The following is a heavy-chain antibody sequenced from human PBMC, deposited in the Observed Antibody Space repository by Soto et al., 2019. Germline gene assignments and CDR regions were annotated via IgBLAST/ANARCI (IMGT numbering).Heavy chain of an antibody. D-gene: IGHD5-18*01. J-gene: IGHJ5*02. V-gene: IGHV3-23*01. Sequence: EVQLLESGGGLVRPGGSLRLSCAASGFTFSSYAMSWVRQVPGKGLEWVSAISGSGGSTYYADSVKGRFTISRDNSKNTLYLQMNSLRADDTAVYYCAKVMVKNWFDPWGQGTPVTVSS. CDR2: ISGSGGST. CDR1: GFTFSSYA. CDR3: AKVMVKNWFDP.